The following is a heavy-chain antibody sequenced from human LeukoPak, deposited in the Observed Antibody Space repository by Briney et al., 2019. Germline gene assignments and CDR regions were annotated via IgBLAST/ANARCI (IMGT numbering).Heavy chain of an antibody. V-gene: IGHV4-31*03. Sequence: ASETLSLTCTVSGGSISSGGYYWSWIRQHPGKGLEWIGYIYYSGSTYYNPSLKSRVTISVDTSKNQFSLKLSSVTAADTAVYYCASYVWGSYFGPKRFDYWGQGTLVTVSS. D-gene: IGHD3-16*01. J-gene: IGHJ4*02. CDR1: GGSISSGGYY. CDR3: ASYVWGSYFGPKRFDY. CDR2: IYYSGST.